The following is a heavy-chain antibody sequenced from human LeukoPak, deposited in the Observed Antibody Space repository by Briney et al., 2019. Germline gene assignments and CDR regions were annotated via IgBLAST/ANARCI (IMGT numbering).Heavy chain of an antibody. Sequence: SQTLSLTCTFSGGSLSGYYWSWIRDPPGKGLEDIGYIYYSGSTDYNPSLKSRITISVDTSKTQFSLKLSSVTAADTAVYYCARHYYDSSGYYYFDYWGQGTLVTVSS. CDR3: ARHYYDSSGYYYFDY. J-gene: IGHJ4*02. CDR1: GGSLSGYY. V-gene: IGHV4-59*08. CDR2: IYYSGST. D-gene: IGHD3-22*01.